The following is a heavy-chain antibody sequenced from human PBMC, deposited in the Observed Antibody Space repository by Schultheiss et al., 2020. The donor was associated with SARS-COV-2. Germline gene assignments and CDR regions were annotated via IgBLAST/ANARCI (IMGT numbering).Heavy chain of an antibody. J-gene: IGHJ6*02. CDR2: ISSSGSTI. Sequence: GESLKISCAASGFTFSNYEMNWVRQAPGKGLEWVSYISSSGSTIYYADSVKGRFTISRDNAKNSLYLQMNSLRAEDTAVYYCARGVTIFGVVIYYYYYGMDVWGQGTTVTVSS. CDR3: ARGVTIFGVVIYYYYYGMDV. D-gene: IGHD3-3*01. CDR1: GFTFSNYE. V-gene: IGHV3-48*03.